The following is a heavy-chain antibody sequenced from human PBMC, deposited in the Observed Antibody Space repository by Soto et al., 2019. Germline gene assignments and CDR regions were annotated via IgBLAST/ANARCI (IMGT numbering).Heavy chain of an antibody. CDR3: ARALAATSIGPVPTPYWFDP. CDR1: GGSFSGYY. D-gene: IGHD6-6*01. Sequence: PSETLSLTCGVYGGSFSGYYWSWLRQSPGKGLEWLAEVNDRGSSNYNPFLRGRLTISLDTSKNQFSLRLSSVTSADTAVYYCARALAATSIGPVPTPYWFDPWGQGTQVTVSS. CDR2: VNDRGSS. J-gene: IGHJ5*02. V-gene: IGHV4-34*01.